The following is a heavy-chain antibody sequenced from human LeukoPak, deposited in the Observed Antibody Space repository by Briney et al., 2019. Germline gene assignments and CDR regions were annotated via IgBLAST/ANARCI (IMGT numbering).Heavy chain of an antibody. CDR3: ARTKYNWNALDY. CDR2: INHSGST. D-gene: IGHD1-1*01. V-gene: IGHV4-34*01. Sequence: SETLSLTCAVYGGSFSGYYWSWIRQPPGKGLEWIGEINHSGSTNYNPSLKSRVTISVDTSKNQFSLKLSSVTAADTAVYYCARTKYNWNALDYWGQGTLVTVPS. J-gene: IGHJ4*02. CDR1: GGSFSGYY.